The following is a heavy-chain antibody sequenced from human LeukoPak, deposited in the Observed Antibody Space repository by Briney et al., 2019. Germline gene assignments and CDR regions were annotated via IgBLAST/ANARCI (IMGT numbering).Heavy chain of an antibody. Sequence: NPSETLSLTCTVSGGSISSGGYCWNWIRQHPGKGLEWIGYIYYGGSTYYNPSLKSRVTISVDTSKNQFSLKLSSVTAADTAVYYCARGDRAGVAAADDYWGQGTLVTVSS. CDR1: GGSISSGGYC. V-gene: IGHV4-31*03. J-gene: IGHJ4*02. CDR3: ARGDRAGVAAADDY. CDR2: IYYGGST. D-gene: IGHD6-13*01.